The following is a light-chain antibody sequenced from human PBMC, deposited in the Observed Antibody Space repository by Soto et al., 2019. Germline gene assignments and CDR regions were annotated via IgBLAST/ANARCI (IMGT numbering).Light chain of an antibody. CDR1: SSDVWNYNL. CDR3: CSYAGSXTYV. V-gene: IGLV2-23*01. CDR2: EGS. J-gene: IGLJ1*01. Sequence: QSALTQPASVSGSPGQSITISCTGTSSDVWNYNLVSWYQQHPGKAPKLMIYEGSKRPSGVYNRFSGSKSGNTASLTISILQAEDEADYYCCSYAGSXTYVVGTGTKVXV.